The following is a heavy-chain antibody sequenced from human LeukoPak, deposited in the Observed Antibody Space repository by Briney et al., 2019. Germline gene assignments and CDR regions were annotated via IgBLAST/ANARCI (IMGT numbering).Heavy chain of an antibody. Sequence: GGSLKLSCAASGFTFRNYVIHWVRQAPGKGLEWVAVTSSDLNVKLYADSVKGRFTISRDNSRSTLYLQMNSLRPEDTAIYYCAREGYYGSGSPPSLYFDYWGQGTLVTVSS. D-gene: IGHD3-10*01. CDR3: AREGYYGSGSPPSLYFDY. CDR1: GFTFRNYV. V-gene: IGHV3-30-3*01. CDR2: TSSDLNVK. J-gene: IGHJ4*02.